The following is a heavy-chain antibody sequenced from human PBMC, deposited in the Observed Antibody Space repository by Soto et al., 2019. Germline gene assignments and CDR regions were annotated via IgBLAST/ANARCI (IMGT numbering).Heavy chain of an antibody. J-gene: IGHJ3*02. D-gene: IGHD4-17*01. V-gene: IGHV3-23*01. CDR3: AKDGQFGSYGDLTGYAFDI. CDR2: ISGSGGST. CDR1: GFTFSSYA. Sequence: GGSLRLSCAASGFTFSSYAMSWVRQAPGKGLEWVSAISGSGGSTYYADSVKGRFTISRVNSKNTLYLQMNSLRAEDTAVYYCAKDGQFGSYGDLTGYAFDIWGQGTMVTVSS.